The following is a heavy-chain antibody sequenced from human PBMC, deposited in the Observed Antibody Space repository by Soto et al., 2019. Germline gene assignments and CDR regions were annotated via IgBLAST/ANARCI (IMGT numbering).Heavy chain of an antibody. CDR3: TSAASTGISYFFDC. J-gene: IGHJ4*02. V-gene: IGHV3-49*04. D-gene: IGHD2-2*01. Sequence: GGSLRRSCTASVLTFGNYAINCVRQAPGKGLEWVGLIRNQTYSETTQYAPYLKGRFTISRDDSTSIAYLQMSILQVDDSSVYYCTSAASTGISYFFDCWGQGVLVTVSS. CDR1: VLTFGNYA. CDR2: IRNQTYSETT.